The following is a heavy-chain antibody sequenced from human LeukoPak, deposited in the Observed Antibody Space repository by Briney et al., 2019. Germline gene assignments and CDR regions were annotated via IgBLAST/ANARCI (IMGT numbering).Heavy chain of an antibody. Sequence: ASVKVSCKASGYTFTGYYMHWVRQAPGQGLEWMGWNNPNSGGTNYAQKFQGRVTMTRDTSISTAYMELSRLRSDDTAVYYCAREYQLLYNWFDPWGQGTLVTVSS. J-gene: IGHJ5*02. CDR1: GYTFTGYY. V-gene: IGHV1-2*02. CDR3: AREYQLLYNWFDP. D-gene: IGHD2-2*01. CDR2: NNPNSGGT.